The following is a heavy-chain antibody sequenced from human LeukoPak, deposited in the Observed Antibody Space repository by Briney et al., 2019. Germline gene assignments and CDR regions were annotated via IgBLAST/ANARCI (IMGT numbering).Heavy chain of an antibody. CDR1: GYTFTGYY. J-gene: IGHJ4*02. CDR3: AREGGEYYDFWSGYYWIDY. Sequence: GASVKVSCKASGYTFTGYYMHWVRQAPGQGLEWMGRINPNSGGTNYAQKFQGRVTMTRDTSISTAYMELSRLRSDDTAVYYCAREGGEYYDFWSGYYWIDYWGQGTLVTVSS. CDR2: INPNSGGT. D-gene: IGHD3-3*01. V-gene: IGHV1-2*06.